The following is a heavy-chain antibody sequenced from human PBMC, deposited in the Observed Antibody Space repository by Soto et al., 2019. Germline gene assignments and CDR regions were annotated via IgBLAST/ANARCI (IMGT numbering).Heavy chain of an antibody. J-gene: IGHJ4*02. CDR1: GFTFSSYA. CDR2: ISGSGGST. D-gene: IGHD6-13*01. CDR3: AKWGIAAAGTLRSAIDY. Sequence: EVQLLESGGGLVQPGGSLRLSCAASGFTFSSYAMSWVRQAPGKGLEWVSAISGSGGSTYYADSVKGRFTISRDNSKTTLYLQMNSLRAEDTAVYYCAKWGIAAAGTLRSAIDYWGQGTLVTVSS. V-gene: IGHV3-23*01.